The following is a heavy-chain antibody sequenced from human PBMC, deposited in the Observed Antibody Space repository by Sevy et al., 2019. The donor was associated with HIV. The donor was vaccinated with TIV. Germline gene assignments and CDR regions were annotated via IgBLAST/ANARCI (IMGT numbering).Heavy chain of an antibody. CDR1: GFTVSSDW. V-gene: IGHV3-74*01. Sequence: GGSLRLSCAASGFTVSSDWMHWVRQEPGKGLMWVSSINSGGYITNYADSVKGRFTISIDNAKNSLNLQMNSLRAEDTAVFYCTRGTSGVDRYWGQGTLVTVSS. CDR3: TRGTSGVDRY. J-gene: IGHJ4*02. D-gene: IGHD6-19*01. CDR2: INSGGYIT.